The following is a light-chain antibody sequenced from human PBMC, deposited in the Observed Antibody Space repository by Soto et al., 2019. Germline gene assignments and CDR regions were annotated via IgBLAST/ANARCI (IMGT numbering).Light chain of an antibody. CDR1: QSVSSY. J-gene: IGKJ4*01. CDR2: GAS. Sequence: EIVLTQSPCTLSVSPGERATLSCRASQSVSSYLAWYQQKPGQAPRLLIYGASSRATGIPDRFSGSGSGTDFTLTISSLEPEDFGVYYCQQRSNWPPVTFGGGTKVDIK. V-gene: IGKV3-11*01. CDR3: QQRSNWPPVT.